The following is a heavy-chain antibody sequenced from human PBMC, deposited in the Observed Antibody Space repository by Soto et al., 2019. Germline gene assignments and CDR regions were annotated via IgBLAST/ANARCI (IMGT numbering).Heavy chain of an antibody. CDR3: AKDLGVVSYGYYGDYNWFDP. V-gene: IGHV3-23*01. CDR2: ISGSGGST. CDR1: GFTFSSYA. D-gene: IGHD5-18*01. J-gene: IGHJ5*02. Sequence: PGGSLRLSCAASGFTFSSYAMSWVRQAPGKGLEWVSAISGSGGSTYYADSVKGRFTISRDNSKNTLYLQMNSLRAEDTAVYYCAKDLGVVSYGYYGDYNWFDPWGQGTLVTVSS.